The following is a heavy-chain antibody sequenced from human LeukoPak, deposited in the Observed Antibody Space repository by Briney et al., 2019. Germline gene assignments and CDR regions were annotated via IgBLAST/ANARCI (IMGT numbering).Heavy chain of an antibody. CDR2: IIPILGIA. CDR3: ARDYYDSSGYLN. J-gene: IGHJ4*02. CDR1: GGTFSSYT. D-gene: IGHD3-22*01. V-gene: IGHV1-69*04. Sequence: ASVKVSCKASGGTFSSYTISWVRQAPGQGLEWMGRIIPILGIANYAQKFQGRVTITADKSTSTAYMELSNLRSEDTAVYYCARDYYDSSGYLNWGQGTLVTVSS.